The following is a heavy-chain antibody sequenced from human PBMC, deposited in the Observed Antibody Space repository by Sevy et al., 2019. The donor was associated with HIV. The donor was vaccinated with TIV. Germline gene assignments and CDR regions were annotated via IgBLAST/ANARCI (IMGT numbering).Heavy chain of an antibody. CDR1: NDSITTGY. D-gene: IGHD3-10*01. V-gene: IGHV4-59*12. Sequence: SETLSLTCKVSNDSITTGYWTWIRQSPGKGLEWIGFISDIGNTDYNPSLKSRVTISVDTSKNQFSLRLSSVTAADTAIYYCARDMRWLRKVRNYYYGMDVWGQGTPVTVSS. CDR2: ISDIGNT. J-gene: IGHJ6*02. CDR3: ARDMRWLRKVRNYYYGMDV.